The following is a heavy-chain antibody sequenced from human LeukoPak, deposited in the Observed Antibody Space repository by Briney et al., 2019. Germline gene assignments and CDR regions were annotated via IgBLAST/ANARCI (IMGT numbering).Heavy chain of an antibody. J-gene: IGHJ4*02. CDR1: GFTFNRCA. D-gene: IGHD4-17*01. CDR2: MRTSGGSE. CDR3: ARALREDGDFHLFDY. V-gene: IGHV3-23*01. Sequence: GGSLRLSCAAFGFTFNRCAMTWVRQAEGKGLEWVSTMRTSGGSESYADSVKGRIAISRDNSKNTLYLQMNSLRAEDTAVYYCARALREDGDFHLFDYWGQGTLVTVSS.